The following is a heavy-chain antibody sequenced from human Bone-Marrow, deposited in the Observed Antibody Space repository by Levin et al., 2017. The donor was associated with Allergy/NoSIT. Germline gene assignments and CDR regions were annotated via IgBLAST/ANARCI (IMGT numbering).Heavy chain of an antibody. Sequence: SETLSLTCRVSGGSFSGYDWSWLRQPPGKGLEWIAEINLSGDTSYAPSLASRVPISIDTPNNQFSLRLTSVTAADTAMYYCARVSRTAVGSTTWIRPFDQWGQGTLVTVSS. CDR3: ARVSRTAVGSTTWIRPFDQ. J-gene: IGHJ4*02. V-gene: IGHV4-34*01. CDR2: INLSGDT. D-gene: IGHD1-26*01. CDR1: GGSFSGYD.